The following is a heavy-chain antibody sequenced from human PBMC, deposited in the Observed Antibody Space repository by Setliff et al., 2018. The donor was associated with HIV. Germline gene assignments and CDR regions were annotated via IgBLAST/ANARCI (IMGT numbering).Heavy chain of an antibody. CDR1: GFTFNTYA. Sequence: GLSLRLSCSASGFTFNTYAMSWVRQATGKGLEWVSVISGSGASTFYADSVKGRFTISSDNSKSTLYLQMNGLRVQDTAVYYCAKDGISGGAYPPYYFEYWGHGTLVTVSS. CDR2: ISGSGAST. CDR3: AKDGISGGAYPPYYFEY. J-gene: IGHJ4*01. V-gene: IGHV3-23*01. D-gene: IGHD2-15*01.